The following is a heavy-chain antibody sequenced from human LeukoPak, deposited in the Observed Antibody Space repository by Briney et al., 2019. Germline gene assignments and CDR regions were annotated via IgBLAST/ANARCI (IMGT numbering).Heavy chain of an antibody. V-gene: IGHV4-38-2*02. CDR2: IYHSGST. CDR3: ARYVGITIFGVVLDYDAFDI. D-gene: IGHD3-3*01. Sequence: SETLSLTCTVSGYSISSGYYWGWIRQPPGKGLEWIGGIYHSGSTYYHPSLKSRVTISVDTSKNQFSLKLSSVTAADTAVYYCARYVGITIFGVVLDYDAFDIWGQGTMVTVSS. J-gene: IGHJ3*02. CDR1: GYSISSGYY.